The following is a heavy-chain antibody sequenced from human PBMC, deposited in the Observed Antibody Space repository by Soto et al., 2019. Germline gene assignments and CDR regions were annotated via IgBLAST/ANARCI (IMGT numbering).Heavy chain of an antibody. CDR3: ARGRRVRGPNGGNYFDY. CDR1: GGSFSGYY. CDR2: INHSGST. V-gene: IGHV4-34*01. Sequence: QVQLHQWGAGLLKPSETLSLTCAVYGGSFSGYYWSWIRQPPGKGLEWIGEINHSGSTNYNPSLKSRVTISVDTSKNHFSLKLNSVTAADTAVYYCARGRRVRGPNGGNYFDYWGQGTLVTVSS. D-gene: IGHD3-10*01. J-gene: IGHJ4*02.